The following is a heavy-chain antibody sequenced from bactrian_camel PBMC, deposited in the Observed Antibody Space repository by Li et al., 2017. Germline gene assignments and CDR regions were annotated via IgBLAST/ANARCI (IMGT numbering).Heavy chain of an antibody. V-gene: IGHV3S6*01. CDR3: GAVEIYGISSCSSILHYAA. CDR1: LIDWANYC. D-gene: IGHD6*01. Sequence: HVQLVESGGNSVQAGGSLRLSCEASLIDWANYCLGWFRQAPEKGRERVSVIYTKTNDSTYADSVKGRFTISLDKAKKTLYLQMNNLKPEDTAMYYCGAVEIYGISSCSSILHYAAWGQGTQVTVS. J-gene: IGHJ6*01. CDR2: IYTKTNDS.